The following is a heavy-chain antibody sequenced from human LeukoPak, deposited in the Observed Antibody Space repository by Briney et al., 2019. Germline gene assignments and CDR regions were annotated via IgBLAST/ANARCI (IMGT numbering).Heavy chain of an antibody. CDR1: GYSISSGYY. V-gene: IGHV4-38-2*01. D-gene: IGHD4-17*01. J-gene: IGHJ2*01. CDR3: ARTTFRYFDL. Sequence: SETLSLTCAVSGYSISSGYYWGWIRQPPGKGLEWIGGIYHSGSTYYNPSLKSRVTISVDTSKNQFSLKLSSVTAADTAVYYCARTTFRYFDLWGRGTLVTVSS. CDR2: IYHSGST.